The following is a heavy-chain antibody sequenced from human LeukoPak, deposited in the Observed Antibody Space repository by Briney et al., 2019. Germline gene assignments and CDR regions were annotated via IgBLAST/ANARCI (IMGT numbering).Heavy chain of an antibody. CDR1: GGSISSSSYY. Sequence: ASETLSLTCNVSGGSISSSSYYWGWIRQPPGKGLEWIGSIYYSGSTYYNPSLKSRVTISVDTSKNQFSLKLSSVTAADTAVYYCARDPGSGWHDDAFDIWGQGTMVTVSS. CDR3: ARDPGSGWHDDAFDI. J-gene: IGHJ3*02. V-gene: IGHV4-39*07. D-gene: IGHD6-19*01. CDR2: IYYSGST.